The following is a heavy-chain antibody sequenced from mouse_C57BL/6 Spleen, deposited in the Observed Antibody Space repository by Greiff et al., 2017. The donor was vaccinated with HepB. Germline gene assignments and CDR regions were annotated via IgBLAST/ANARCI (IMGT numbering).Heavy chain of an antibody. V-gene: IGHV1-69*01. D-gene: IGHD1-1*01. J-gene: IGHJ2*01. CDR3: ENKRITTVVGSFDY. Sequence: QVQLQQPGAELVMPGASVKLSCKASGYTFTSYWMHWVKQRPGQGLEWIGEIDPSDSYTNYNQKFKGKSTVTVDKSSNTAYMQLSSLTSEDSAVYYCENKRITTVVGSFDYWGQGTTLTVAS. CDR1: GYTFTSYW. CDR2: IDPSDSYT.